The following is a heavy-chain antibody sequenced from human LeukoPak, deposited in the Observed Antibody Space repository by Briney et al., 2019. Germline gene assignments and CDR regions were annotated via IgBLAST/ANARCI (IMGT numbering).Heavy chain of an antibody. CDR1: GYTFISYD. CDR3: ARRAGGYSHPYDY. V-gene: IGHV1-8*03. J-gene: IGHJ4*02. CDR2: MNPNSGNT. D-gene: IGHD4-23*01. Sequence: ASVKVSCKASGYTFISYDINWVRQVTGQGLEWMGWMNPNSGNTGYAQKFQGRVTITRNTSISTAFMELSSLRSEDTAVYYCARRAGGYSHPYDYWGQGILVTVSS.